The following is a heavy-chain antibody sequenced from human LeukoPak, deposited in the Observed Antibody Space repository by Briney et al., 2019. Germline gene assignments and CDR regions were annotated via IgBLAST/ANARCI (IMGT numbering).Heavy chain of an antibody. V-gene: IGHV3-21*01. Sequence: GGSLRLSCAASGFTFSSYWMSWVRQAPGKGLEWVSSISSSSSYIYYADSVKGRFTISRDNAKNSLYLQMNSLRAEDTAVYYCARTRGGYPFDYWGQGTLVTVSS. D-gene: IGHD5-18*01. CDR3: ARTRGGYPFDY. CDR2: ISSSSSYI. CDR1: GFTFSSYW. J-gene: IGHJ4*02.